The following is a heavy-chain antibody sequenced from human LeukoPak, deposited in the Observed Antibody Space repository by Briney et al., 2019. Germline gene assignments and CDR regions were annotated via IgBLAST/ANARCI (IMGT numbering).Heavy chain of an antibody. CDR2: INPNSGAT. Sequence: ASVKVSCKASGYTFTGYYMHWVRQAPGQGLEWMGWINPNSGATNYAQKFQGRVTMTRNTSISTAYMELSSLRSEDTAVYYCATAPYYYGSGSGGFDPWGQGTLVTVSS. J-gene: IGHJ5*02. V-gene: IGHV1-2*02. CDR3: ATAPYYYGSGSGGFDP. D-gene: IGHD3-10*01. CDR1: GYTFTGYY.